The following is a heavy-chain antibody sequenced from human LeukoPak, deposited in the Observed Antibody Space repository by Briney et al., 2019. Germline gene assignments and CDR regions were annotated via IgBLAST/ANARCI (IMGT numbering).Heavy chain of an antibody. CDR1: GGSISSGGYS. D-gene: IGHD3-22*01. V-gene: IGHV4-30-2*01. J-gene: IGHJ6*02. Sequence: SETLSLTCAVSGGSISSGGYSWSWIRQPPGKGLEWIGYIYHSGSTYYNPSLKSRVTISVDTSKNQFSLKLSSVTAADTAVYYCARENYYDSDSYYGMDVWGQGTTVTVSS. CDR3: ARENYYDSDSYYGMDV. CDR2: IYHSGST.